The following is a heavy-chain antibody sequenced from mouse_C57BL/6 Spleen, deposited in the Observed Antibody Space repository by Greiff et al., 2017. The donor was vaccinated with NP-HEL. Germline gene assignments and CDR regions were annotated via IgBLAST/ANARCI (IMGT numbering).Heavy chain of an antibody. CDR2: IYPGDGDT. J-gene: IGHJ4*01. D-gene: IGHD2-3*01. CDR1: GYAFSSYW. Sequence: QVQLQQSGAELVKPGASVKIFCKASGYAFSSYWMNWVKQRPGKGLEWIGQIYPGDGDTNYNGKFKGKATLTADKSSSTAYMQLISLTSEDSAVYFCARSGYSDSMDYWGQGTSVTVSS. CDR3: ARSGYSDSMDY. V-gene: IGHV1-80*01.